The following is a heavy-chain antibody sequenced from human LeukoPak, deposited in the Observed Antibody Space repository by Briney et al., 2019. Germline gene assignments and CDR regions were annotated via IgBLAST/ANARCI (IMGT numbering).Heavy chain of an antibody. J-gene: IGHJ4*02. CDR2: ISWNSGRI. Sequence: PGRSLRLSCAASGFTFDDYAMHWVRQAPGKGLEWVSGISWNSGRIGYADSVKGRFTISRDNAKNSLYLQMNSLRAEDTALYYCAKDSGIVGATTGPFDYWGQGTLVTVSS. CDR3: AKDSGIVGATTGPFDY. V-gene: IGHV3-9*01. D-gene: IGHD1-26*01. CDR1: GFTFDDYA.